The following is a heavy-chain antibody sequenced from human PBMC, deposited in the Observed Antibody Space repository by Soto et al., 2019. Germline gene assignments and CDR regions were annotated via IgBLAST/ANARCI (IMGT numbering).Heavy chain of an antibody. J-gene: IGHJ6*03. CDR1: GGSISSYY. CDR3: ARGEDYSSSWYGHRYYYYYMDV. V-gene: IGHV4-59*01. D-gene: IGHD6-13*01. CDR2: IYYSGST. Sequence: SETLSLTCTVSGGSISSYYWSWIRQPPGKGLEWIGYIYYSGSTNYNPSLKSRVTISVDTSKNQFSLKLSSVTAADTAVYYCARGEDYSSSWYGHRYYYYYMDVWGKGTTVTVSS.